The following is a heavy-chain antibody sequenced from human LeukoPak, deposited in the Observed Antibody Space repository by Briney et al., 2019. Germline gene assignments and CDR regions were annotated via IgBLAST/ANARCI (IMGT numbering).Heavy chain of an antibody. V-gene: IGHV4-4*02. D-gene: IGHD6-19*01. CDR2: MYLGGTT. J-gene: IGHJ4*02. Sequence: PSGTLSLTCIVSGGSISSLNLWSWLRQPPGKGLEWIGEMYLGGTTNFNPSLKSRVTILIDKSKNQLSLQLTPVTAADTAVYYCAGLEGRYSTDWFYFFDYWGQGALVIVSS. CDR1: GGSISSLNL. CDR3: AGLEGRYSTDWFYFFDY.